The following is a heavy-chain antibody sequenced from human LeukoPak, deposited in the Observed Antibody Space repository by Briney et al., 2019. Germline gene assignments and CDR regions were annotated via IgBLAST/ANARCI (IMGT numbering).Heavy chain of an antibody. CDR2: IYHSGSA. CDR3: ARERAAVVLGRLTRGYYFDY. D-gene: IGHD2-15*01. V-gene: IGHV4-30-4*07. J-gene: IGHJ4*02. CDR1: GGSISSGPYS. Sequence: SETLSLTCTVSGGSISSGPYSWAWIRQPLGKGLEWIGYIYHSGSASYNPSLMSRLTISVDTSKNQFSLKLSSVTAADTAVYYCARERAAVVLGRLTRGYYFDYWGQGTLVTVSS.